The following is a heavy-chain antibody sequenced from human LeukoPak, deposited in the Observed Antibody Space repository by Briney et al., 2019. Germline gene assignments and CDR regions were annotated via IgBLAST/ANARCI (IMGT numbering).Heavy chain of an antibody. Sequence: SETLSLTCTVSGGSISSSSYSWGWIRQPPGKGREWIGSIYYSGSTYYNPSLKSRVTISVDTSKNQFSLKLSSVTAADTAVYYCCVSPIAVAGGNWFDPWGQGTLVTVSP. CDR3: CVSPIAVAGGNWFDP. J-gene: IGHJ5*02. CDR2: IYYSGST. D-gene: IGHD6-19*01. CDR1: GGSISSSSYS. V-gene: IGHV4-39*07.